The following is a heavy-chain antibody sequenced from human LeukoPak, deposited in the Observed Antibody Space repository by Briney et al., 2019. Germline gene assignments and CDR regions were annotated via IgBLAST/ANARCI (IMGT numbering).Heavy chain of an antibody. D-gene: IGHD6-25*01. V-gene: IGHV3-49*04. J-gene: IGHJ4*02. Sequence: GRSLRLSCTASGFTFGDYAMSWVRQAPGKGLEWVGFTRSKAYGGTTEYAASVKGRSTISRDDSKSIAYLQMNSLKTEDTAVYYCTRDQRLRYRYYFDYWGQGTLVTVSS. CDR3: TRDQRLRYRYYFDY. CDR2: TRSKAYGGTT. CDR1: GFTFGDYA.